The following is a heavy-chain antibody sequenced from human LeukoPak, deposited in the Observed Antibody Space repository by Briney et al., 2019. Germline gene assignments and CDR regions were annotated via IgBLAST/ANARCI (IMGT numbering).Heavy chain of an antibody. J-gene: IGHJ4*02. D-gene: IGHD6-6*01. CDR1: GFSFSGHW. Sequence: GGSLRLSCTASGFSFSGHWMHWARQLPGKGLVWVSRINPTGSTTSYADSVKGRFTVSRDNAKNTLYLQVNNLRAEDTAVYYCARGPNSSWSGLDFWGQGTLLTVSS. CDR2: INPTGSTT. V-gene: IGHV3-74*01. CDR3: ARGPNSSWSGLDF.